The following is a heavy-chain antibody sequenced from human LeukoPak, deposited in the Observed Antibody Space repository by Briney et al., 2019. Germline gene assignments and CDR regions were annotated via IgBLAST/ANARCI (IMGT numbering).Heavy chain of an antibody. J-gene: IGHJ5*02. CDR2: IYYSGST. V-gene: IGHV4-31*03. Sequence: PSETLSLTCTDSDGSITSGGYYCSWIRQHPGKGLEWIGYIYYSGSTYYNPSLKSRVTISVDTSKNQFSLKLTSVTAADTAVYYCARDSGDWFDPWGQGTLVTVSS. CDR3: ARDSGDWFDP. CDR1: DGSITSGGYY.